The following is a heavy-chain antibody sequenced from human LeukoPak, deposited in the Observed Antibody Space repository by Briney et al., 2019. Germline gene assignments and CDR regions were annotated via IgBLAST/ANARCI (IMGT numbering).Heavy chain of an antibody. J-gene: IGHJ6*03. CDR2: INPNSGGT. V-gene: IGHV1-2*02. CDR3: ARAFYDFWSGYPYYYYYMDV. CDR1: GYTFTGYY. D-gene: IGHD3-3*01. Sequence: GASVKVSCKASGYTFTGYYMHWVRQAPGQGLEWMGWINPNSGGTNYAQKFQGRVTMTRDTSISTAYMELSRLRSDDTAVYYCARAFYDFWSGYPYYYYYMDVWGKGTTVTVSS.